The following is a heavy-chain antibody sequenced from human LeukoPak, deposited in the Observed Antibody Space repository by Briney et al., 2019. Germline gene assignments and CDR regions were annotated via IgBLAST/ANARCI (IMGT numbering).Heavy chain of an antibody. V-gene: IGHV4-59*08. CDR3: ARLITYYYHSSGYLDAFDI. D-gene: IGHD3-22*01. CDR2: IYYRGST. CDR1: GGSISSYY. J-gene: IGHJ3*02. Sequence: SETLSLTCTVSGGSISSYYWSWMRQPPGKGLEWMGYIYYRGSTNYNPALISLVTISVDTSKNQFSLKLSSVTAADTAVYYCARLITYYYHSSGYLDAFDIWGQGTMVTVSS.